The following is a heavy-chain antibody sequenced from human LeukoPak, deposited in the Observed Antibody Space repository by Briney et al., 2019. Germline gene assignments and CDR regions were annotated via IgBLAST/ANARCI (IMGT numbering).Heavy chain of an antibody. J-gene: IGHJ4*02. Sequence: SDTLSPTCAVSGYSISSTNWWGWIRQPPGKGLEWIGYIYYTGNNNYNPSLKSRVTMSVDTSKNQFSLNLSSVTALDTAVYYCARIFLGYSTGWYFDYWGQGTLVTVSS. D-gene: IGHD6-19*01. CDR1: GYSISSTNW. CDR3: ARIFLGYSTGWYFDY. CDR2: IYYTGNN. V-gene: IGHV4-28*06.